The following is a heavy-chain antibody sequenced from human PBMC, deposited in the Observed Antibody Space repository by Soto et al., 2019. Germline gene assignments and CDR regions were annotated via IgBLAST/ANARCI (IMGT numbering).Heavy chain of an antibody. CDR2: INSDGSRT. V-gene: IGHV3-74*01. Sequence: EVQLVESGGGLVQPGGSLRLSCAASGFTFSTYWMHWVRQVPVKGLVWVSRINSDGSRTNYADSVRGRFTTSRDNAKNTLYLQMNSLRAEDTAVYYCARVGTGYYYMDVWGKGTTVTVSS. J-gene: IGHJ6*03. D-gene: IGHD1-1*01. CDR3: ARVGTGYYYMDV. CDR1: GFTFSTYW.